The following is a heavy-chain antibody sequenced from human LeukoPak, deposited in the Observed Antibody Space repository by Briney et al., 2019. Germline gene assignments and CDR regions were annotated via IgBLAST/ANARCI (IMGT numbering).Heavy chain of an antibody. CDR2: ISAYNGNT. D-gene: IGHD5-18*01. V-gene: IGHV1-18*01. J-gene: IGHJ4*02. Sequence: ASVKVSCKASGYTFTSYGISLVRQAPGQGLEWMGWISAYNGNTNYAQKLQGRVTMTTDPSTSTAYMELRSLRSDDTAVYYCARWDTAMVTGSDWGQGTLVTVSS. CDR1: GYTFTSYG. CDR3: ARWDTAMVTGSD.